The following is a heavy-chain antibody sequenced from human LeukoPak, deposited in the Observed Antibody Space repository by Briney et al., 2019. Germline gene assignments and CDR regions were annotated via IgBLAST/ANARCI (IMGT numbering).Heavy chain of an antibody. CDR2: XXETGST. CDR3: XXXSGSGYYSYFYTMDV. J-gene: IGHJ6*02. D-gene: IGHD2-15*01. Sequence: PSETLSLTCAVSGGSIXSSTYYWGWIRQPPXXXXXXXXXXXETGSTYYKPXXXXXXXXXVDTSKNQFSLKLTSVTAADTAVYYXXXXSGSGYYSYFYTMDVWGQGATVAVSS. V-gene: IGHV4-39*01. CDR1: GGSIXSSTYY.